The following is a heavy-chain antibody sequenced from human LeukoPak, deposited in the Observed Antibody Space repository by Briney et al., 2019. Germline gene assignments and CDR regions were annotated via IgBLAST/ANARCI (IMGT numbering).Heavy chain of an antibody. CDR1: GGSISSISSNNYH. CDR3: ASGVGFDY. D-gene: IGHD3-3*01. Sequence: SETLSLTCIVSGGSISSISSNNYHWGWIRQPPGKGLEWIGSIYYSGSTYYNPSLKSRVTISVDTSKNQFSLRLSSVTAADTAVYYCASGVGFDYWGQGTLVTVSS. J-gene: IGHJ4*02. CDR2: IYYSGST. V-gene: IGHV4-39*01.